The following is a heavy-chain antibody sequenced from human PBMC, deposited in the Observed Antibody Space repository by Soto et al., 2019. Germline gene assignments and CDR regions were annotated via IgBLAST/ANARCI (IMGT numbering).Heavy chain of an antibody. CDR3: ARHWRAVRMGIAAAGANL. CDR1: GGSISSSSYY. V-gene: IGHV4-39*01. D-gene: IGHD6-13*01. CDR2: IYYSGST. Sequence: PSETLSLTCTVSGGSISSSSYYWGWIRQPPGKGLEWIGSIYYSGSTYYNPSLKSRVTISVDTSKNQFSLKLSSVTAADTAVYYCARHWRAVRMGIAAAGANLWGQGTLVTVSS. J-gene: IGHJ5*02.